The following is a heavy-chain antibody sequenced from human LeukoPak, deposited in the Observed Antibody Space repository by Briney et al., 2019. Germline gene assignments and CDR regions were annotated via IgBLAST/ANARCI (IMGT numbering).Heavy chain of an antibody. V-gene: IGHV3-23*01. J-gene: IGHJ4*02. CDR3: AKGSAGYSYGLFDY. Sequence: PGGSLRLSCAASGFTFSSYAMSWVRQAPGKGLEWVSGISGSGVITYYADSVKGRFTISRDNSKNTLYLQVNSLRAEDTAVYYCAKGSAGYSYGLFDYWGQGTPVTVSS. CDR2: ISGSGVIT. D-gene: IGHD5-18*01. CDR1: GFTFSSYA.